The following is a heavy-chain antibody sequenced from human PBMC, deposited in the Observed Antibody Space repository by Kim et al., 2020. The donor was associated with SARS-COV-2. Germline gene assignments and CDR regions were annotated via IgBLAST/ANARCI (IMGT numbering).Heavy chain of an antibody. Sequence: SETLSLTCTVTGSSISSYYWSWIRQPPGKGLEWIGYIYYSGSTNYNPSLKSRVSISVDTSKNQFSLKLSSVTAADTAVYYCARASELEFTNFDYWGQGTPVTVSA. CDR1: GSSISSYY. CDR2: IYYSGST. D-gene: IGHD1-26*01. J-gene: IGHJ4*02. CDR3: ARASELEFTNFDY. V-gene: IGHV4-59*01.